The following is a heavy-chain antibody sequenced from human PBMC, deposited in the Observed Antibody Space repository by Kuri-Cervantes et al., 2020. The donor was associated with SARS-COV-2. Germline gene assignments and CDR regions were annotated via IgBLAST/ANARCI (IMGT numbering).Heavy chain of an antibody. Sequence: FTSYYMHWIRQPPGKGLEWIGEINHSGSTNYNPSLKSRVTISVDTSKNQFSLKLSSVTAADTAVYYCARGVWFRELSFRYYYYMDVWGKGTTVTVSS. J-gene: IGHJ6*03. CDR2: INHSGST. V-gene: IGHV4-34*01. CDR3: ARGVWFRELSFRYYYYMDV. CDR1: FTSYY. D-gene: IGHD3-10*01.